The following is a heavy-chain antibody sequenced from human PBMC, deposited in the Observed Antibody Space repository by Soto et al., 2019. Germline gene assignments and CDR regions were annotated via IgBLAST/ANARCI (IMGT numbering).Heavy chain of an antibody. CDR2: ISPVTGGA. Sequence: ASVKVSCKASGYTFTGHYIHWVRQAPGQGPEWMGEISPVTGGAKYAQKFQGRVTMTRDTSITTVYMELTNLSPDDTAVYYCGRGRSGELVVFYWGQGTLVTSPQ. J-gene: IGHJ4*02. CDR3: GRGRSGELVVFY. V-gene: IGHV1-2*02. CDR1: GYTFTGHY. D-gene: IGHD1-7*01.